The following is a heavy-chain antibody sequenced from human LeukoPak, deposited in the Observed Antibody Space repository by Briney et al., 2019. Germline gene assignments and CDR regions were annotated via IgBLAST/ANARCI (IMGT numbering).Heavy chain of an antibody. CDR3: ARVEGYCSSTSCSSDHFDY. Sequence: ASVKVSCKASGYTFTNYGISWVRQAPGQGLEWMGWIRAYNGYTKYAQKFQGRVTVTTESSTSTAYMELRTLRSDDTAVYYCARVEGYCSSTSCSSDHFDYWGQGILVTVSS. D-gene: IGHD2-2*01. CDR1: GYTFTNYG. V-gene: IGHV1-18*01. CDR2: IRAYNGYT. J-gene: IGHJ4*02.